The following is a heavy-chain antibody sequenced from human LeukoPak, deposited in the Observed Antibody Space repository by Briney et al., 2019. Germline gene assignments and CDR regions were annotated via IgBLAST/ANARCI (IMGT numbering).Heavy chain of an antibody. CDR3: ARGTAFSGYDLDY. D-gene: IGHD5-12*01. V-gene: IGHV1-2*02. J-gene: IGHJ4*02. CDR2: INPNSGGT. CDR1: GYTFTGYY. Sequence: ASVKVSCKASGYTFTGYYMHWVRQAPGQGLEWMGWINPNSGGTNYAQKLQGRVTMTTDTSTSTAYMELRSLRSDDTAVYYCARGTAFSGYDLDYWGQGTLVTVSS.